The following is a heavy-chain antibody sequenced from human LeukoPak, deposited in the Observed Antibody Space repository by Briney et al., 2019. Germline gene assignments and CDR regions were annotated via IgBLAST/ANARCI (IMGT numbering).Heavy chain of an antibody. CDR1: GFTFSSYG. V-gene: IGHV3-30*18. Sequence: GSLRLSCAASGFTFSSYGMHWVRQAPGKGLEWVTVISYDGSSKYYADSVKGRFTISRDNSKNTLHLQMNSLRDEDTAVYYCAKLRVPQQLADSFDYWGQGTLVTVSP. D-gene: IGHD6-13*01. CDR2: ISYDGSSK. CDR3: AKLRVPQQLADSFDY. J-gene: IGHJ4*02.